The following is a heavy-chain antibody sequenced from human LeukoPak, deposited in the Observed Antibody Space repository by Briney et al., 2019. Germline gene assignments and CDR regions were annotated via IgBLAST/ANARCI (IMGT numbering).Heavy chain of an antibody. V-gene: IGHV1-46*01. CDR2: INPSGGST. J-gene: IGHJ4*02. Sequence: ASVKVSCKASGYTFTSYYMHWVRQAPGQGLEWMGIINPSGGSTSYAQKFQGRVTMTRDTYTSKVYMELSSLRSEDTAVYYCARDTAVTTEIGPYYFDYWGQGTLVTVSS. CDR3: ARDTAVTTEIGPYYFDY. CDR1: GYTFTSYY. D-gene: IGHD4-17*01.